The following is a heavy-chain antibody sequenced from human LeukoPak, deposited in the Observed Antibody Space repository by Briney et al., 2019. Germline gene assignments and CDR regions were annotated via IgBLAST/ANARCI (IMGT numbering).Heavy chain of an antibody. D-gene: IGHD3-9*01. CDR2: XXPNSGNT. CDR3: ARYYDILTDEGYFDY. V-gene: IGHV1-8*01. CDR1: GYTFTSYD. J-gene: IGHJ4*02. Sequence: ASVKVSCKASGYTFTSYDINWVRQAXXXXXXXXXXXXPNSGNTGYAQKFQGRVTMTRNTSISTAYMELSSLRSEDTAVYYCARYYDILTDEGYFDYWGQGTLVTVSS.